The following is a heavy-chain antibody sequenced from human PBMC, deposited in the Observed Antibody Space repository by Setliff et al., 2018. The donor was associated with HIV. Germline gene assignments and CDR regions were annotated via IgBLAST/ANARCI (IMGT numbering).Heavy chain of an antibody. CDR2: VYSSGGT. V-gene: IGHV4-4*07. CDR1: GGSFSGYY. J-gene: IGHJ6*02. Sequence: SETLSLTCAVYGGSFSGYYWSWIRQPAGKGLEWIGRVYSSGGTNYNPSLKSRVTITIDTSKDQFSLKLSSVTAADTAVYYCAREDYYYYGMDVWGQGTTVTVSS. CDR3: AREDYYYYGMDV.